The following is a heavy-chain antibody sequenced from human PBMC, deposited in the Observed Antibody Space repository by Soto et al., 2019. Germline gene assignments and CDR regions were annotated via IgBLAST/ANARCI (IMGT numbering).Heavy chain of an antibody. CDR3: ASTSYCGGDCYSD. V-gene: IGHV1-69*13. CDR2: IIPIFGTA. CDR1: GGTFSSYA. J-gene: IGHJ4*02. Sequence: ASVKVSCKASGGTFSSYAISWVRQAPGQGLEWMGGIIPIFGTANYAQKFQGRVTITADESTSTAYMELSSLRSEDTAVYYCASTSYCGGDCYSDWGQGTLVTVSS. D-gene: IGHD2-21*02.